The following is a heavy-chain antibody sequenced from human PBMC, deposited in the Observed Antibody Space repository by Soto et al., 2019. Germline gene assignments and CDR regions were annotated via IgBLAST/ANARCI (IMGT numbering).Heavy chain of an antibody. Sequence: QVQLVESGGGVVQPGRSLRLSCAASGFDFSTYGMHWVRQAPGKGPEWVAVIWYDGSNKYYADPVRGRFIISRDNSKSTLFLQLNSLRAEDTAVYYCARAVGPFDYWGQGSLVTVSS. CDR3: ARAVGPFDY. CDR1: GFDFSTYG. CDR2: IWYDGSNK. V-gene: IGHV3-33*01. J-gene: IGHJ4*02. D-gene: IGHD1-26*01.